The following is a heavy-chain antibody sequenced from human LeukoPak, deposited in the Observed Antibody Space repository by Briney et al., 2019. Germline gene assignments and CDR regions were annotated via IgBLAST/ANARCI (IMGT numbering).Heavy chain of an antibody. CDR2: ISGSGGST. V-gene: IGHV3-23*01. CDR1: GFTFSSYA. Sequence: GGSLRLSCAASGFTFSSYATSWVRQAPGKGLEWVSAISGSGGSTYYADSVKGRFTISRDNSKNTLYLQMNSLRAEDTAVYYCAKDSANYYDSSGSLFDYWGQGTLVTVSS. CDR3: AKDSANYYDSSGSLFDY. D-gene: IGHD3-22*01. J-gene: IGHJ4*02.